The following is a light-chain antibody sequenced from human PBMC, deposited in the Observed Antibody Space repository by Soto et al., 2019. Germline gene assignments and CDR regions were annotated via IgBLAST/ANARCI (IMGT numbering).Light chain of an antibody. Sequence: EIVLTQSPASLSVSPGERATLSCRASQSVRSKVAWYQQKPGQAPSLVIYDTYIRATGIPARFSGSGSGTEFTLTISSLQSEDCAIYYCQQYYTWPITFGGGTKVDIK. CDR1: QSVRSK. V-gene: IGKV3-15*01. CDR3: QQYYTWPIT. J-gene: IGKJ4*01. CDR2: DTY.